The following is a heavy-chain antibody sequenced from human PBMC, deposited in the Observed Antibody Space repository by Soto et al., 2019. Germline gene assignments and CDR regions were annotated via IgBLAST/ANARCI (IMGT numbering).Heavy chain of an antibody. D-gene: IGHD3-10*01. J-gene: IGHJ1*01. CDR3: AREGNRFQH. V-gene: IGHV3-11*01. CDR2: ISGTANTI. CDR1: GFAFSDYY. Sequence: QVQLVESGGGLVKPGGSLRLSCAASGFAFSDYYMSWIRQAPGKGLEWISYISGTANTIFYADSVKGRFTISRDNAKNSLYLQMKSLRAEDTAVYYCAREGNRFQHWGQGTLVTVSS.